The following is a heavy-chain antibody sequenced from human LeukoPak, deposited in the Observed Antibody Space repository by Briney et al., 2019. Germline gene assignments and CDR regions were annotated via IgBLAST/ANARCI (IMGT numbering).Heavy chain of an antibody. CDR2: IGSSI. Sequence: GGSLRLSCVASGFTFSDYYMSWIRQAPGKGLEWVSYIGSSIYYADSVKGRFTISRDNAKNSLYLQMNSLRAEDTAVYYCARDRGIVGTTGYYYMDVWGKGTTVTVSS. V-gene: IGHV3-11*04. D-gene: IGHD1-26*01. CDR3: ARDRGIVGTTGYYYMDV. J-gene: IGHJ6*03. CDR1: GFTFSDYY.